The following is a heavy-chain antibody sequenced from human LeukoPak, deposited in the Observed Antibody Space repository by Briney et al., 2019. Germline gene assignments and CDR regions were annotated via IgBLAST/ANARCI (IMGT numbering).Heavy chain of an antibody. V-gene: IGHV3-30-3*01. CDR3: ARDRVGATDYFDY. J-gene: IGHJ4*02. Sequence: GGSLRLSCAASGFTFSSYAMHWVRQAPGKGLEWVAVISYDGSNKYYADSVKGRFTISRDNSKSTLYLRMNSLRADDTAVYYCARDRVGATDYFDYWGQGTLVTVSS. D-gene: IGHD1-26*01. CDR1: GFTFSSYA. CDR2: ISYDGSNK.